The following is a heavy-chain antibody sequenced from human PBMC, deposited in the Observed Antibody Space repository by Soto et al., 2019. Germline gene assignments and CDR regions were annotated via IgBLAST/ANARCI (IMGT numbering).Heavy chain of an antibody. CDR3: ARIAAAGTNFDY. CDR1: GCSIISSSYY. V-gene: IGHV4-39*07. J-gene: IGHJ4*02. Sequence: PSETLSLTCTVSGCSIISSSYYWGWIRQPPGKGLEWIGSIYYSGYTYYNPSLKSRVTISVDTSKNQFSLKLSSVTAADTAVYYCARIAAAGTNFDYWGQGTLVTVSS. CDR2: IYYSGYT. D-gene: IGHD6-13*01.